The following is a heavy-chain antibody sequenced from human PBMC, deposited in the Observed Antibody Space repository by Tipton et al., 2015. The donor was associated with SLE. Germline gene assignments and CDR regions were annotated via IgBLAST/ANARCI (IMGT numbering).Heavy chain of an antibody. Sequence: TLSLTCAVSGYSISSGDSYWTWIRQPPGKGLEWIGYIHYSGTTHDNPSLKSRVTMSVDMSKNQFSLRLTSVTAADTAVYHCARGSVAHFDYWGQGTLVTVSS. CDR2: IHYSGTT. CDR3: ARGSVAHFDY. V-gene: IGHV4-61*08. CDR1: GYSISSGDSY. J-gene: IGHJ4*02. D-gene: IGHD6-19*01.